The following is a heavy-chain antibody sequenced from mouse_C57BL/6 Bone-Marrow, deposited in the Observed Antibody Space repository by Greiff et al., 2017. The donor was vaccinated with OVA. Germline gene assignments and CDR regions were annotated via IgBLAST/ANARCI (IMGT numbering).Heavy chain of an antibody. CDR1: GFTFSDYG. V-gene: IGHV5-15*01. D-gene: IGHD2-5*01. J-gene: IGHJ2*01. Sequence: EVKLMESGGGLVQPGGSLKLSCAASGFTFSDYGMAWVRQAPRKGPEWVAFISNLAYSIYYADTVTGRFTISRENAKNTLYLEMSSLRSEDTAMYYCARRYSNYVYFDYWGQGTTLTVSS. CDR2: ISNLAYSI. CDR3: ARRYSNYVYFDY.